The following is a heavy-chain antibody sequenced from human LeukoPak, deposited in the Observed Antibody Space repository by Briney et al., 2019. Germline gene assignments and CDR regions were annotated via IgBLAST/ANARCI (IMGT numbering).Heavy chain of an antibody. CDR1: GGSISSYY. Sequence: SETPSLTCTVSGGSISSYYWSWIRQPPGKGLEWIGYIYYSGSTNYNPSLKSRVTISVDTSKNQFSLKLSSVTAADTAVYYCARDRRGYSYGFVYYYYGMDVWGQGTTVTVSS. J-gene: IGHJ6*02. D-gene: IGHD5-18*01. CDR2: IYYSGST. V-gene: IGHV4-59*01. CDR3: ARDRRGYSYGFVYYYYGMDV.